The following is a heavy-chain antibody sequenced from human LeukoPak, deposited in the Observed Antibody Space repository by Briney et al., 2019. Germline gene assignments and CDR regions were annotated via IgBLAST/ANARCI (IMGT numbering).Heavy chain of an antibody. J-gene: IGHJ4*02. Sequence: ASVKVSCKASGYTFTGYYMHWVRQAPGQGLEWMGWINPNSGGTNYAQKFQGRVTMTRDTSISTAYMELSRLRSDDTAVYYCARSPLSATAMVLFFDYWGQGTLVTVSS. CDR3: ARSPLSATAMVLFFDY. V-gene: IGHV1-2*02. CDR2: INPNSGGT. CDR1: GYTFTGYY. D-gene: IGHD5-18*01.